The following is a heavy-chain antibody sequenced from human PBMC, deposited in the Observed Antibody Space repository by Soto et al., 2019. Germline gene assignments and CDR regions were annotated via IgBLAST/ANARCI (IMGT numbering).Heavy chain of an antibody. D-gene: IGHD6-13*01. CDR3: AREHIAAAGTHNWFDP. Sequence: GGSLSLSCAASGFTFSDYYMSWIRQAPGRGLEWVSYISSSSSYTNYADSVKGRFTIYRDNAKTSLYLQMNSLRAEDTAVYYCAREHIAAAGTHNWFDPWGQGTLVTVSS. J-gene: IGHJ5*02. V-gene: IGHV3-11*06. CDR1: GFTFSDYY. CDR2: ISSSSSYT.